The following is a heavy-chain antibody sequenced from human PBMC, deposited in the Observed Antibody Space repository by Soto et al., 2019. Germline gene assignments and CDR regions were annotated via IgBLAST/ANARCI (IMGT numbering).Heavy chain of an antibody. CDR1: GFTFSSYG. J-gene: IGHJ4*02. D-gene: IGHD6-13*01. CDR2: ISYDGSNK. CDR3: AKERQQLVTSRLQPLRR. V-gene: IGHV3-30*18. Sequence: QVQLVESGGGVVQPGRSLRLSCAASGFTFSSYGMHWVRQAPGKGLEWVAVISYDGSNKYYADSVKGRVTISRDNSKTTLYLQMNSLRAEDTAVYYWAKERQQLVTSRLQPLRRWGQGTLVTVSS.